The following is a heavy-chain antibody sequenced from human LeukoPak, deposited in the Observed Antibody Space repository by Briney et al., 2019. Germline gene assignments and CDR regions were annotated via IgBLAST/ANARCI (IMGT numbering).Heavy chain of an antibody. CDR3: ARTAARRFDY. CDR2: INPTGGST. V-gene: IGHV1-46*01. CDR1: GYTFTGYY. Sequence: ASVKVSCKASGYTFTGYYMHWVRQAPGQGLEWMGIINPTGGSTTYAQKFQGRVTTTRDTSTSTVYMELSSLRSDDTAVYYCARTAARRFDYWGQGTLVTVSS. D-gene: IGHD6-6*01. J-gene: IGHJ4*02.